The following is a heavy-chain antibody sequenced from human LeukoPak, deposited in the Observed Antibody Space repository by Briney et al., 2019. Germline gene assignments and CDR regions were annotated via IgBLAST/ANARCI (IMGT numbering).Heavy chain of an antibody. D-gene: IGHD3-10*01. V-gene: IGHV3-7*04. J-gene: IGHJ3*02. CDR1: GYFFPNAR. CDR2: IKQDGSEK. CDR3: ARDGVGAFDI. Sequence: PGGSLRLSCTISGYFFPNARLNWVRQAPGKGLEWVANIKQDGSEKFSVDSLKGRFTISRDNAKNSLYLQMNSLRAEDTAVYYCARDGVGAFDIWGQGTMVTVSS.